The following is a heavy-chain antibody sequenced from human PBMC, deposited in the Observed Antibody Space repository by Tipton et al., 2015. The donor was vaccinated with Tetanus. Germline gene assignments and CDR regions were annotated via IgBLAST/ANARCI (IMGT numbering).Heavy chain of an antibody. CDR2: IYKSGNT. Sequence: TLSLTCAVYGGSFSGNYWSWIRQPPGKGLEWIGHIYKSGNTYYKPSLKSRVAISIDASKNQFSLKLNSMTAADTAVYYCARVGYYYYYMDGWGKGTTVTVSS. CDR1: GGSFSGNY. D-gene: IGHD3-22*01. J-gene: IGHJ6*03. CDR3: ARVGYYYYYMDG. V-gene: IGHV4-34*09.